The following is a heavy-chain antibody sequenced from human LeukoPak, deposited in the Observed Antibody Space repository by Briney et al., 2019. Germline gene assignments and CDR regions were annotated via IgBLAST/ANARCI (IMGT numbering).Heavy chain of an antibody. CDR2: ISAYNGNT. V-gene: IGHV1-18*01. Sequence: ASVKVSCKASGYTFTSYGISWVRQAPGQGLEWMGWISAYNGNTNYAQKLQGRVTMTRNTSISTAYMELSSLRSEDTAVYYCARGRGYYYYYGMDVWGQGTTVTVSS. CDR3: ARGRGYYYYYGMDV. CDR1: GYTFTSYG. J-gene: IGHJ6*02.